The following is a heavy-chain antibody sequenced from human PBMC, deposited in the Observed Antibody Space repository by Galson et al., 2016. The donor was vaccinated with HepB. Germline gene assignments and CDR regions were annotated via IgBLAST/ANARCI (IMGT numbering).Heavy chain of an antibody. CDR2: IFSGGST. J-gene: IGHJ4*02. Sequence: SLRLSCAASDFTVNSHYLTWVRQAPGKGLEWVSIIFSGGSTFYAGSVKGRFTISRDDSKNTLYLQMDSLRDEDTAVYFCARASISHFDFWGQGILVTVSS. CDR1: DFTVNSHY. CDR3: ARASISHFDF. V-gene: IGHV3-53*01.